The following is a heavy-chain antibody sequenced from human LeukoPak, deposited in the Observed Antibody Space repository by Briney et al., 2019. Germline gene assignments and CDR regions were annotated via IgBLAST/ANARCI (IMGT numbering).Heavy chain of an antibody. CDR3: ARGGMVRGVNNYYYMDV. CDR1: GGSISSYY. V-gene: IGHV4-4*07. J-gene: IGHJ6*03. CDR2: IYTSGST. D-gene: IGHD3-10*01. Sequence: PSETLSLTCTVSGGSISSYYWSWIRQPAGKGLEWIGRIYTSGSTNYNPSLKSRVTMSVDTSKNQFSLKLNSVTAADTAVYYCARGGMVRGVNNYYYMDVWGKGTTVTVSS.